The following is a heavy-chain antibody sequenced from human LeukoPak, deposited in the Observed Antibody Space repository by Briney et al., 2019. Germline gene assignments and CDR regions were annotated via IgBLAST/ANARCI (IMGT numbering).Heavy chain of an antibody. CDR3: ARVRFLEWSDY. CDR2: INQEGSEK. CDR1: GFSLRSFW. D-gene: IGHD3-3*01. J-gene: IGHJ4*02. V-gene: IGHV3-7*01. Sequence: GGSLRLSCEPSGFSLRSFWMTWVRQAPGKGPEWVANINQEGSEKYYGDSVKGRYTISRDNAKNTLYLEMNSLRAEDTAVYYCARVRFLEWSDYWGQGTLVTVSS.